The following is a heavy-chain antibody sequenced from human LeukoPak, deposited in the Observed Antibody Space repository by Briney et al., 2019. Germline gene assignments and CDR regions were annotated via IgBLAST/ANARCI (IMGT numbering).Heavy chain of an antibody. CDR2: ISAYNGNT. V-gene: IGHV1-18*01. Sequence: ASVKVSCKASGYTLTSYGISWVRQAPGQGLEWMGWISAYNGNTNYAQKLQGRVTMTTDTSTSTAYMELRSLRSDDTAVYYCASGEGAGKNYYYYYYMDVWGKGTTVTVSS. CDR1: GYTLTSYG. CDR3: ASGEGAGKNYYYYYYMDV. J-gene: IGHJ6*03. D-gene: IGHD7-27*01.